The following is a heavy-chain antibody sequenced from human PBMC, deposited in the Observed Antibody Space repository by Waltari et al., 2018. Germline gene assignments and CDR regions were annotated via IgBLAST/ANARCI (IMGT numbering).Heavy chain of an antibody. CDR2: IYYSGST. V-gene: IGHV4-39*07. J-gene: IGHJ2*01. CDR3: AVIPDWYFDL. D-gene: IGHD2-2*02. CDR1: GGSISSSSYY. Sequence: QLQLQESGPGLVKPSETLSLTCTVSGGSISSSSYYWGWIRQPPGKGLEVIGSIYYSGSTYYNPSLKSRVTISVDTSKNQFSLKLSSVTAADTAVYYCAVIPDWYFDLWGRGTLVTVSS.